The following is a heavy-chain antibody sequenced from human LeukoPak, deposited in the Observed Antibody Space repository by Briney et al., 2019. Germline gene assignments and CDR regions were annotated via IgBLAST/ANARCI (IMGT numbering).Heavy chain of an antibody. CDR2: VNREGTTT. J-gene: IGHJ4*02. CDR1: GFTFNTYW. D-gene: IGHD2-2*03. CDR3: ARDSDWILFDY. V-gene: IGHV3-74*03. Sequence: TGGSLRLSCAASGFTFNTYWMHWVRQAPGKGLVWVARVNREGTTTAYADSVKGRFIISRDNSKNTLYLQMNNLRAEDTAVYYCARDSDWILFDYWGQGTPVTVSS.